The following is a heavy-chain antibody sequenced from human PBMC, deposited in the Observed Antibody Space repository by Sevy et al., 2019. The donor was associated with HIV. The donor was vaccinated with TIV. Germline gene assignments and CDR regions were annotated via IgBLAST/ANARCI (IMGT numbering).Heavy chain of an antibody. V-gene: IGHV1-2*06. CDR1: GYTFTGYY. CDR3: ARAPPLTHWFDP. Sequence: ASVKVSCKASGYTFTGYYMHWVRQAPGQGLEWMGRINPNSGGTNYAQKFQGRVTITRDTPISTAYMELSRLRSDDTAVSYCARAPPLTHWFDPWGQGTLVTVSS. J-gene: IGHJ5*02. CDR2: INPNSGGT.